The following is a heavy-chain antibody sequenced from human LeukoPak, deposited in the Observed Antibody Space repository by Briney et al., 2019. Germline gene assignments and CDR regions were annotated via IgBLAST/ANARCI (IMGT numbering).Heavy chain of an antibody. CDR2: ISGSGGTT. V-gene: IGHV3-23*01. CDR1: RFTFSNYA. J-gene: IGHJ4*02. CDR3: AKGSYAIGY. D-gene: IGHD1-26*01. Sequence: GGSLRLSRAASRFTFSNYAMSWVRQAPGRGLEWVSAISGSGGTTYYADSVKGRFTTSRDNAKNTLYLQMNSLGAEDTAIYFCAKGSYAIGYWGPGTMVTASS.